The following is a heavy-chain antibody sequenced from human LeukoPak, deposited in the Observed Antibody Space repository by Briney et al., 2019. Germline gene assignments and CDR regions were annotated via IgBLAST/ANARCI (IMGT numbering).Heavy chain of an antibody. D-gene: IGHD3-16*01. J-gene: IGHJ4*02. CDR3: AKGSASFYLYPLDY. CDR2: ISDSGGNT. V-gene: IGHV3-23*01. CDR1: GVTFSSYA. Sequence: HTGGSLRLSCAASGVTFSSYAMTWVRQAPGKGLEWVSGISDSGGNTYYADSVRGRFTISRDNSKNTLYLQINSLRAEDTAVYYCAKGSASFYLYPLDYWGQGTLVTVSS.